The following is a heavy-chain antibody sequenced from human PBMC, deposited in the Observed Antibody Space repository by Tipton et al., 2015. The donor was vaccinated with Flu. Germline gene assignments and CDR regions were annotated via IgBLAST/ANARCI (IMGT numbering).Heavy chain of an antibody. D-gene: IGHD6-19*01. Sequence: SLRLSCAASGFIFGSYWMTWVRQAPGKGLEWVANIKEDGSGKYYVDSVKGRFIVSRDNAKNSLFLQLSNLRAEDTAVYFCVGGSGWLSDHWGQGTLATVSS. CDR3: VGGSGWLSDH. CDR2: IKEDGSGK. J-gene: IGHJ4*02. V-gene: IGHV3-7*01. CDR1: GFIFGSYW.